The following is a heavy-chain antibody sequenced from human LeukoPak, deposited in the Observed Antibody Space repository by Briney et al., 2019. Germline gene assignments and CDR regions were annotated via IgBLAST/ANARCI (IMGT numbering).Heavy chain of an antibody. J-gene: IGHJ4*02. CDR3: ARHSAAAGQYYFDY. Sequence: ASVKVSCKASGYTFTTYGISWVRQAPGQGLEWMGWISAYNGNTNYVQKLQGRVTMTTDTSTSTAYMELRSLRSDDSAVYYCARHSAAAGQYYFDYWGQGTLVTVSS. D-gene: IGHD6-13*01. V-gene: IGHV1-18*01. CDR1: GYTFTTYG. CDR2: ISAYNGNT.